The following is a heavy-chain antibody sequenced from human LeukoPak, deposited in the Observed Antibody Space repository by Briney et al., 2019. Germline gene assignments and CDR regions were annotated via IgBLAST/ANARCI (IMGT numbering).Heavy chain of an antibody. CDR2: ISSSSDYI. J-gene: IGHJ2*01. Sequence: GGSLRLSCAASGFTFSIYSMDWVRQAPGKGLEWVSSISSSSDYIFDADSVEGRFTISRDNAKNSLYLQMNTLRAEDTAVYYCVRASRGYCGGDCHYWYLDLWGRGALVTVSS. V-gene: IGHV3-21*01. CDR3: VRASRGYCGGDCHYWYLDL. D-gene: IGHD2-21*02. CDR1: GFTFSIYS.